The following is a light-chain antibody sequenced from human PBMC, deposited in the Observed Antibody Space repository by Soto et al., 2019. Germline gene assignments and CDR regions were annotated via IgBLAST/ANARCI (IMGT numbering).Light chain of an antibody. CDR3: CSYAGSSYYV. CDR2: EVS. CDR1: SSDVGSYNL. Sequence: QSALTQPASVSGSPAQSITISCTGTSSDVGSYNLVSWYQQHPGKAPKLMIYEVSKRPSGVSNRFSGSKSGNTASLTISGLQAEDEADYYCCSYAGSSYYVFGTGTKVTVL. V-gene: IGLV2-23*02. J-gene: IGLJ1*01.